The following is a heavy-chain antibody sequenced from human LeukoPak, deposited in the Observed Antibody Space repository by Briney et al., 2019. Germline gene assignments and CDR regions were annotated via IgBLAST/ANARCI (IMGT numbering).Heavy chain of an antibody. D-gene: IGHD3-22*01. Sequence: PGGSLRLSCAASGFTFSSYSMNWVRQAPGKGLEWVSSISSSSSYIYYADSVKGRFTISRDNAKNSLYLQMNSLRAEDTAVYYCARDKDSSGFENAFDIWGQGTMVTVSS. CDR3: ARDKDSSGFENAFDI. CDR1: GFTFSSYS. J-gene: IGHJ3*02. CDR2: ISSSSSYI. V-gene: IGHV3-21*01.